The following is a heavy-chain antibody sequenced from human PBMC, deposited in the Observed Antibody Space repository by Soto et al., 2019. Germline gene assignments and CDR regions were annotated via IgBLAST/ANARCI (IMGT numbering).Heavy chain of an antibody. V-gene: IGHV3-49*03. CDR3: TRAIRLSGDAFIS. CDR1: GFTLSDYP. J-gene: IGHJ3*02. Sequence: GGSLRLSCTASGFTLSDYPLSWFRQAPGKGLEWIAYIRTAPYGATTEYAASVKDRFIISRDDSESIASLQMNSLKTEDTAVYYCTRAIRLSGDAFISGAKGQWSPSPQ. CDR2: IRTAPYGATT. D-gene: IGHD3-3*01.